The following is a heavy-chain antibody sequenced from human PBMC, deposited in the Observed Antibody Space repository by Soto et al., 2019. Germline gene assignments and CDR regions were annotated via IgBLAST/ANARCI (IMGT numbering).Heavy chain of an antibody. CDR3: ARPHGSGSLNWFDP. CDR1: GFSLSTSGVG. Sequence: QITLKESGPTLVKPTQTLTLTCTFSGFSLSTSGVGVGWIRQPPGKALEWLALIYWDDDKRYSPSLKSRLTITKDTSKHQVVLTMTNMDPVDTATYYCARPHGSGSLNWFDPWGQGTLVTVSS. CDR2: IYWDDDK. D-gene: IGHD3-10*01. V-gene: IGHV2-5*02. J-gene: IGHJ5*02.